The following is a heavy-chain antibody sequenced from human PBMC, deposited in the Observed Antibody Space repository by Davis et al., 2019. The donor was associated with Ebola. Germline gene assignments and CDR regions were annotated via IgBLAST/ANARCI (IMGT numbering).Heavy chain of an antibody. CDR3: APAATFGSPD. CDR1: GFTFGSFS. CDR2: ISSGSTYI. J-gene: IGHJ3*01. D-gene: IGHD2-15*01. V-gene: IGHV3-21*01. Sequence: GESLKISCAASGFTFGSFSMNWVRQAPGKGLEWLSSISSGSTYIYYADSVKGRFTISRDNAKNSLYLQMDSLRSEDTAVYYCAPAATFGSPDWGQGTMVAVSS.